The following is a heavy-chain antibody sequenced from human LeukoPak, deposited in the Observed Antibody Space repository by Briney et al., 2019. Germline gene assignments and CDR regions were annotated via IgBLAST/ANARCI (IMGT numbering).Heavy chain of an antibody. CDR1: GFTFSSYS. CDR2: ISSSSYI. Sequence: GGSLRLSCAASGFTFSSYSMNWVRQAPGKGLEWVSSISSSSYIYYADSVKGRFTISRDNAKNSLYLQMNSLRAEDTAVYYCARLEGSTRSSIDYWGQGTLVTVSS. D-gene: IGHD2-2*01. V-gene: IGHV3-21*01. J-gene: IGHJ4*02. CDR3: ARLEGSTRSSIDY.